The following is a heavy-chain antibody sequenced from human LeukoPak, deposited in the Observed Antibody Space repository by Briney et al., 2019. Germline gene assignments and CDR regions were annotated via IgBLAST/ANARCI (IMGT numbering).Heavy chain of an antibody. V-gene: IGHV3-30-3*01. D-gene: IGHD4-17*01. Sequence: LSLTCIVSGGSISSYYRSWIRQAPGKGLEWVAVISYDGSNKYYADSVKGRFTISRDNSKNTLYLQMNSLRAEDTAVYYCAGTTVTTYRFDYWGQGTLVTVSS. CDR3: AGTTVTTYRFDY. J-gene: IGHJ4*02. CDR2: ISYDGSNK. CDR1: GGSISSYY.